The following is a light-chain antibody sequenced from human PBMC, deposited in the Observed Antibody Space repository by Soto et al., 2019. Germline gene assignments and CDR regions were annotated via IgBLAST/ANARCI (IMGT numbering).Light chain of an antibody. CDR3: FSYAGTTNEA. J-gene: IGLJ2*01. V-gene: IGLV2-23*01. CDR2: EGS. Sequence: QSALTQPASVSGSPGQSITISCTGTSSDVGSYDLVSWYQQHPGKAPKLMIYEGSQRPSGVSNRFSGSKSGNTASLTIFGLQADDEADYYCFSYAGTTNEAFGTGTKLTVL. CDR1: SSDVGSYDL.